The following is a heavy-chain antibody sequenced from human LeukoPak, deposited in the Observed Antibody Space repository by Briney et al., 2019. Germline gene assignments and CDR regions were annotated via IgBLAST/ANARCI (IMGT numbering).Heavy chain of an antibody. D-gene: IGHD1-1*01. V-gene: IGHV3-7*01. Sequence: GGSLRLPCAASGFTFRTYWMRWVRQAPGKGLEWVANIKQDGHEKYYLDSVKGRFTISRDNAKNSLYLQMNSLRVEATAVYYCARDSDDSYDKIDFWGQGTLVTVSS. J-gene: IGHJ4*02. CDR1: GFTFRTYW. CDR2: IKQDGHEK. CDR3: ARDSDDSYDKIDF.